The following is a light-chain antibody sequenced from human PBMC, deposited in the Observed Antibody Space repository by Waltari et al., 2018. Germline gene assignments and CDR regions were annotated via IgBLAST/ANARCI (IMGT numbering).Light chain of an antibody. CDR3: QQYNRWPPLT. Sequence: EVVMTQSPAALSVSPGERVTLPCKASQNIDNNLAWYQQTPGQSPRLLIYGASTRATGVPARFSGSGSGTEFTLTISSLQSEDCAVFYCQQYNRWPPLTFGGGTKVEIK. CDR1: QNIDNN. J-gene: IGKJ4*01. V-gene: IGKV3-15*01. CDR2: GAS.